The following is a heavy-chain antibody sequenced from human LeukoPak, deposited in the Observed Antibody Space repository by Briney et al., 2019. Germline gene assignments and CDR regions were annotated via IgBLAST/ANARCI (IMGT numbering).Heavy chain of an antibody. CDR3: VKGYGAFGR. J-gene: IGHJ5*02. CDR1: GFNFRNHA. Sequence: SGGSLRLSRAPSGFNFRNHAMSSVRQAPEKGLEWVARISTSGGDTYYPDSVKGRFTISRDNSENMLPVQMNSLRGEDTALYYCVKGYGAFGRWGQGRLVAVS. CDR2: ISTSGGDT. V-gene: IGHV3-23*01. D-gene: IGHD3-10*01.